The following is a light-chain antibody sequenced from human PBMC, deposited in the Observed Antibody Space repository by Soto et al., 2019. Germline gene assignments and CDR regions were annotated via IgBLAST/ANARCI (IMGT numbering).Light chain of an antibody. V-gene: IGLV1-40*01. J-gene: IGLJ2*01. CDR3: QSYDSSLSAAV. CDR1: SSNIGAGYD. CDR2: GNS. Sequence: QSVLTQPPSVSGAPGQKVIISCTGSSSNIGAGYDVHWYQQLPGTAPKLLIYGNSNRPSGVPDRLSGSKSGTSASLAITGLQVEEEADYYCQSYDSSLSAAVFGGGTKLTVL.